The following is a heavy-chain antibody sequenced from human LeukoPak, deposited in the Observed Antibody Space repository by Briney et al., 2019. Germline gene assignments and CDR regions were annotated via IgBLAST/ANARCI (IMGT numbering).Heavy chain of an antibody. CDR2: IRSKAYGGTT. CDR1: GLTFGDYA. CDR3: CRSKFFDY. J-gene: IGHJ4*02. Sequence: GRSLRLSCTASGLTFGDYAMTCFRQAPGKGLEWVGFIRSKAYGGTTEYAASVKGRFSISRDDSEGIAYLQMNSLKTEDTAVYDCCRSKFFDYWGPRTLVTVSS. V-gene: IGHV3-49*03.